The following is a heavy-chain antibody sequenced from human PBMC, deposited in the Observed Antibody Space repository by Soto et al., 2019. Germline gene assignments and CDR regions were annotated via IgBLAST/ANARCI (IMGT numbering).Heavy chain of an antibody. V-gene: IGHV3-23*01. J-gene: IGHJ5*02. CDR1: GFSFSNFA. Sequence: SRGSLRLSCAASGFSFSNFAMNWVRQAPGKGLDWVSAISGSGTTTYYADSVKGRFTIYRDNSKKTFFLQMNSLRVDDTAVYFCARCSNLASSGFDRWRQENLVTVSS. D-gene: IGHD6-6*01. CDR2: ISGSGTTT. CDR3: ARCSNLASSGFDR.